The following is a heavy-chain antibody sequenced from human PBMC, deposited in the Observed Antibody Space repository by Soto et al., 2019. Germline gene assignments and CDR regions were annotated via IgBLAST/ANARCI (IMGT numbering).Heavy chain of an antibody. D-gene: IGHD3-10*01. J-gene: IGHJ6*02. Sequence: SVKVSCKASGGTFSSYAISWVRQAPGQGLEWMGGIIPIFGTANYAQKFQGRVTITADESTSTAYMELSSLRSEDTAVYYCASLWFGSLGMDVWGQGTTVTVSS. V-gene: IGHV1-69*13. CDR1: GGTFSSYA. CDR2: IIPIFGTA. CDR3: ASLWFGSLGMDV.